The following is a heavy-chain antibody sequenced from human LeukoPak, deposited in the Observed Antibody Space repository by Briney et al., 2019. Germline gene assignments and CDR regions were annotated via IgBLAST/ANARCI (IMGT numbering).Heavy chain of an antibody. CDR1: GGSISSGGYY. V-gene: IGHV4-61*02. J-gene: IGHJ3*02. Sequence: SQTLSLTCTVSGGSISSGGYYWNWIRQPAGKGLEWIVRIYTSGSTTYNPSLRSRVTISLDTSKNQFSLKLSSVTAADTAVYYCARDTIPWSGRAFDIWGQGTMVTVSS. D-gene: IGHD3-10*02. CDR3: ARDTIPWSGRAFDI. CDR2: IYTSGST.